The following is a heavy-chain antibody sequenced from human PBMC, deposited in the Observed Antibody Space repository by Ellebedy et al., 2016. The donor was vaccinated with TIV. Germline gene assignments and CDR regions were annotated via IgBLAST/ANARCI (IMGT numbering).Heavy chain of an antibody. D-gene: IGHD2-2*01. CDR2: INAGNGNT. J-gene: IGHJ4*02. CDR3: AREAGIVVVPAHFDY. Sequence: AASVKVSCKASGYTFTSYAMHWVRQAPGQRLEWMGWINAGNGNTKYSQKFQGRVTITRDTSASTAYMELSSLRSEDTAVYYCAREAGIVVVPAHFDYWGQGTLVTVSS. V-gene: IGHV1-3*01. CDR1: GYTFTSYA.